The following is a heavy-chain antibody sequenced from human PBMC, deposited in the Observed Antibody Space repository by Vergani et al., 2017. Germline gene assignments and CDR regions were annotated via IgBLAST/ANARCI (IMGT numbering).Heavy chain of an antibody. J-gene: IGHJ4*02. Sequence: EVGLVESGGGLVQPGVSLRLSCVASGFTFSSHAMSWVRQGHGQGLEWVSSIKNTGDSTHYADSVKGRFTISRDNSKNTLYLQMNSLRVEDTAIYYCGRGSDNYNWGQGTLVTVSS. CDR3: GRGSDNYN. CDR1: GFTFSSHA. CDR2: IKNTGDST. D-gene: IGHD5-24*01. V-gene: IGHV3-23*04.